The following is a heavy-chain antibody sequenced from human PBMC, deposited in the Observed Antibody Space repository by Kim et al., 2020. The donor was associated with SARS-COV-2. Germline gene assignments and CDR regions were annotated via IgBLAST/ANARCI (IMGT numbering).Heavy chain of an antibody. CDR2: IWYDGSNK. V-gene: IGHV3-33*01. CDR1: GFTFSSYG. CDR3: ARAGYYASGSEYDY. J-gene: IGHJ4*02. Sequence: GGSLRLSCAASGFTFSSYGMHWVRQAPGKGLEWVAVIWYDGSNKYYVDSVKGRFTISRDNSKNTLYLQMNSLRAEDTAVYYCARAGYYASGSEYDYWGQG. D-gene: IGHD3-10*01.